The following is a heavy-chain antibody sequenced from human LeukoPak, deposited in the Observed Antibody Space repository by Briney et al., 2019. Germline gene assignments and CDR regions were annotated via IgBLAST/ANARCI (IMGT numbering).Heavy chain of an antibody. J-gene: IGHJ4*02. D-gene: IGHD2-8*01. CDR2: ISVGHST. Sequence: QTGGSLRLSCVASGFTFSNYAMNWVRQAPGKGLDWISTISVGHSTNYADSVKGRFTISRDNAKNSLFLQMNSLRAEDSALYYCATRPADETYVAVFDFWGQGTLVTVSS. V-gene: IGHV3-23*01. CDR1: GFTFSNYA. CDR3: ATRPADETYVAVFDF.